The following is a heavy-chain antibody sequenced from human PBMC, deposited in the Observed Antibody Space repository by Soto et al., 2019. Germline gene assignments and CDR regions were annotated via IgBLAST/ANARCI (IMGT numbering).Heavy chain of an antibody. V-gene: IGHV3-15*01. CDR3: TTDHKIVVGRIYSYYGLDV. CDR2: IKSETDGGTT. Sequence: EMQLVESGGGLVKPGGSVRLSCEASGFTFRNAWMSWVRQAPGKGLEWVGRIKSETDGGTTDYAAPVKGRFTISRDDSKNTLFLEMNSLKSEDTAVYYCTTDHKIVVGRIYSYYGLDVWGQGTTVNVSS. J-gene: IGHJ6*02. D-gene: IGHD2-15*01. CDR1: GFTFRNAW.